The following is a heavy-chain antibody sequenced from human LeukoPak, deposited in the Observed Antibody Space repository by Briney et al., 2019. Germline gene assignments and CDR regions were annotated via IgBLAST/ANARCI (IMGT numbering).Heavy chain of an antibody. CDR2: ISPHTANT. Sequence: ASVKVSCKASGYPFNLYGITWVRQAPGQGLEWLGWISPHTANTNYVQNLQDRVTLTTDTSTSTVYMQLRSLRSDDTAVYYCARVVYYDSSGYFDYWGQGTLVTVSS. CDR1: GYPFNLYG. V-gene: IGHV1-18*01. D-gene: IGHD3-22*01. J-gene: IGHJ4*02. CDR3: ARVVYYDSSGYFDY.